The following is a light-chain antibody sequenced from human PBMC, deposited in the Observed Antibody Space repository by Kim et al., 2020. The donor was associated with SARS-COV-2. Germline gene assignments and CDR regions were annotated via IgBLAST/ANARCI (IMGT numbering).Light chain of an antibody. V-gene: IGKV3-15*01. J-gene: IGKJ4*01. CDR2: GAS. CDR3: QQYNNWPLT. Sequence: VSPGERATLYCRASQSVSSNLAWYHQKPGQAPRLLIYGASTRATGIPARISGSGSGTEFTLTISSLQSEDFAVYYCQQYNNWPLTFGGGTKVDIK. CDR1: QSVSSN.